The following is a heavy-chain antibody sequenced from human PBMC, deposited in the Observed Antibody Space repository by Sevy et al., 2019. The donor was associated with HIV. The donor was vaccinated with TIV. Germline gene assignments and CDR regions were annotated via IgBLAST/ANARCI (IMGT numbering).Heavy chain of an antibody. Sequence: QLGGSLRLSCAASGFTFSSYGMHWVRQAPGKGLEWVAVIWYDGSNKYYADSVKGRFTISRENSKNTLYLQMNSLRAEDTAVYYCARDPVYYGSGSYVDNYYGMDVWGQGTTVTVSS. D-gene: IGHD3-10*01. CDR1: GFTFSSYG. J-gene: IGHJ6*02. CDR3: ARDPVYYGSGSYVDNYYGMDV. CDR2: IWYDGSNK. V-gene: IGHV3-33*01.